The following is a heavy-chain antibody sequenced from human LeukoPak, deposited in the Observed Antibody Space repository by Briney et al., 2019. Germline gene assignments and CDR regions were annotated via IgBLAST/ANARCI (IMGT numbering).Heavy chain of an antibody. V-gene: IGHV4-34*01. Sequence: SETLSLTCAVYGGSSSAYYWSWVRQPPGKGLEWIGEINHSGNSNYNPSLKSRVTISVDTSKNQFSLKVSSVTAADTAVFYCARRPHYYYMDVWGKGTTVTVSS. CDR1: GGSSSAYY. J-gene: IGHJ6*03. CDR3: ARRPHYYYMDV. CDR2: INHSGNS.